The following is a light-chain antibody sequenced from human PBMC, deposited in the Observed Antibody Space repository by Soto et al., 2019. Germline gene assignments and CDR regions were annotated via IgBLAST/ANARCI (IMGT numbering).Light chain of an antibody. J-gene: IGLJ1*01. CDR2: DVS. Sequence: QSALTQPASVSGSPGQSITISCTGTSSDVGGYNYVSWYQQHPGKAPKLIICDVSNRPSGVSNRFSGSKSGNTASLTISGLQPEDEADYYCSSYTSSSTHYVFGTGTQLTVL. CDR3: SSYTSSSTHYV. V-gene: IGLV2-14*01. CDR1: SSDVGGYNY.